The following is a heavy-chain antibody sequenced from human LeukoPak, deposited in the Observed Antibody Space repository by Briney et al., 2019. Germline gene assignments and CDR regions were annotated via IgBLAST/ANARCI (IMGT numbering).Heavy chain of an antibody. CDR2: ISAYNGNT. V-gene: IGHV1-18*01. J-gene: IGHJ2*01. CDR3: ARYEAVGGYWYFDL. D-gene: IGHD3-16*01. Sequence: APVKVSCKASGGTFSSYAISWVRQAPGQRLEGMGWISAYNGNTNYAQKLQGRVTMTTDTSTSTASMELRSLRSDDTAVYYCARYEAVGGYWYFDLWGRGTLVTVSS. CDR1: GGTFSSYA.